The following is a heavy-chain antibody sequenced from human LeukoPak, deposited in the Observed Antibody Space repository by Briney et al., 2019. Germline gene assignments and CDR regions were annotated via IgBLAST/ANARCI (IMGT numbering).Heavy chain of an antibody. CDR3: ATGLGYCGYDFLDY. CDR1: RFTFSSYA. V-gene: IGHV3-23*01. Sequence: GGSLRLSCAASRFTFSSYAMSWVRQAPGKGLEWVSAISGSGGSTYYADSVKGRFTISRDNSKNTLYLQMNSLRAEDTAVYYCATGLGYCGYDFLDYRGQGTLVTVSS. D-gene: IGHD5-12*01. J-gene: IGHJ4*02. CDR2: ISGSGGST.